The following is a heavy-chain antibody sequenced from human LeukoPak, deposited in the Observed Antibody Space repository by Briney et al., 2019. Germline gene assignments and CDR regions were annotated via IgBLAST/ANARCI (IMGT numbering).Heavy chain of an antibody. D-gene: IGHD4-11*01. J-gene: IGHJ5*02. Sequence: SETLSLTCTVSGGSISSNRYYWSWIRQHPGKGLEWIGYIYYSGSTYYNPSLKSRVTISVDTSKNQFSLKLSSVTAADTAVYYCARGTVIPTGRFDPWGQGTLVTVSS. CDR1: GGSISSNRYY. CDR2: IYYSGST. CDR3: ARGTVIPTGRFDP. V-gene: IGHV4-31*03.